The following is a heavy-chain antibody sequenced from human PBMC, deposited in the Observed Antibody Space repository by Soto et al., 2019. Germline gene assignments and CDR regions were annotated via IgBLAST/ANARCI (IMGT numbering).Heavy chain of an antibody. CDR1: GDSVSSNSAA. J-gene: IGHJ5*01. CDR2: TYYRSKWYN. D-gene: IGHD6-13*01. Sequence: SQTLSLTCAISGDSVSSNSAAWNWIRQSPSRGLEWLGRTYYRSKWYNDYAVSVKSRITINPDTSKNQFSLQLNSVTPEDTAVYYWARAAQPGYSCSWYVSAGARAWLDYGDQGTLVTVSS. V-gene: IGHV6-1*01. CDR3: ARAAQPGYSCSWYVSAGARAWLDY.